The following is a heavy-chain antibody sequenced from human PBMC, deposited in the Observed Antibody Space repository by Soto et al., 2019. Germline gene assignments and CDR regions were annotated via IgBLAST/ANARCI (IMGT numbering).Heavy chain of an antibody. D-gene: IGHD3-9*01. CDR3: ARVGGPNYDILTGYPRNNWFDP. V-gene: IGHV4-59*01. CDR2: IYYSGST. CDR1: GGSISSYY. J-gene: IGHJ5*02. Sequence: SETLSLTCTVSGGSISSYYWSWIRQPPGKGLEWIGYIYYSGSTNYNPSLKSRVTISVDTSKNQFSLKLSSVTAADTAVYYCARVGGPNYDILTGYPRNNWFDPWGQGTLVTVSS.